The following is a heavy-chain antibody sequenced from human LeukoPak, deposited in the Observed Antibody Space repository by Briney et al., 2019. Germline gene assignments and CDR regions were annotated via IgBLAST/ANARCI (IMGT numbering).Heavy chain of an antibody. V-gene: IGHV1-2*02. D-gene: IGHD2-2*01. CDR3: ARVDVVVPAAISWYFDL. CDR2: INPNSGGT. CDR1: GYTFTGYY. J-gene: IGHJ2*01. Sequence: GASVKVSCKASGYTFTGYYMHWVRQPPGQGLEWMGWINPNSGGTNYAQKFQGRVTMTRDTSISTAYMALSRLRSDDTAVYYCARVDVVVPAAISWYFDLWGRGTLVTVSS.